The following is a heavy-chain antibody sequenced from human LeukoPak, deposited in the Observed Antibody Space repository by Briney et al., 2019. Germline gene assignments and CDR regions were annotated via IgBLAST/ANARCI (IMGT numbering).Heavy chain of an antibody. CDR3: ARGGIDSFEY. D-gene: IGHD3-10*01. J-gene: IGHJ4*02. CDR2: IYYSGSS. Sequence: SETLSLTCTVSDDSISFYYWNWIRQTPGKGLEWMGYIYYSGSSNYNPSLKSRVTISVDTSQNQFSLKLSFVTAADTAVYYCARGGIDSFEYWGQGTLVTGSS. CDR1: DDSISFYY. V-gene: IGHV4-59*01.